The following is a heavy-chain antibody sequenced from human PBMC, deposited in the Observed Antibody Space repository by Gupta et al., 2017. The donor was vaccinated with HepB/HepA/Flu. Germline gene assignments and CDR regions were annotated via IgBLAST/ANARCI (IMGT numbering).Heavy chain of an antibody. Sequence: EVQLVESGGGLVQPGGSLKLSCAASGFTFSCSPIHWVRQAPGKGPEWVGRIANKAHKYATAYAASVKGRITLSRDDLKNTAYLQMNSLKTEDTAVYYCTAGYMEDWGQGTLVTVSS. V-gene: IGHV3-73*01. J-gene: IGHJ4*02. CDR1: GFTFSCSP. CDR3: TAGYMED. CDR2: IANKAHKYAT. D-gene: IGHD2-2*02.